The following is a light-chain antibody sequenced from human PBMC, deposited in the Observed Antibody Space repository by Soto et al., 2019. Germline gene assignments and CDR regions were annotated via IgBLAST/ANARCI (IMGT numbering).Light chain of an antibody. V-gene: IGLV3-9*01. CDR2: RDS. Sequence: SYELPQPLSVSVALGQTARITCGGNNIGSKNVHWYQQKPGQAPVLVIYRDSNRPSGIPERFSGSNSGNTATLTISRAQAGDEADDYCQVWDSSTARVFGGGTKLTVL. CDR3: QVWDSSTARV. CDR1: NIGSKN. J-gene: IGLJ3*02.